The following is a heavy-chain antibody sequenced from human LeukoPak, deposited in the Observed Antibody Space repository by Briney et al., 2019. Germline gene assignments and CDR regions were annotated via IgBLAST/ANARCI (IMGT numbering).Heavy chain of an antibody. Sequence: GGSLRLSCAASGFTFSSYAMSWVRQAPGKGLEWVSVISGSGGSTYYADSVKGRFTISGDNSKNMLYLQMNSLRAEDTAVYYCAKSRSRVTENYFDYWGQGTLVTVSS. CDR1: GFTFSSYA. D-gene: IGHD6-13*01. V-gene: IGHV3-23*01. CDR3: AKSRSRVTENYFDY. J-gene: IGHJ4*02. CDR2: ISGSGGST.